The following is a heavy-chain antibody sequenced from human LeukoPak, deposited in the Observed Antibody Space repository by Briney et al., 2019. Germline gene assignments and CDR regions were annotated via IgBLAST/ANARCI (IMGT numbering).Heavy chain of an antibody. J-gene: IGHJ3*02. CDR2: IVVGSGNT. Sequence: SVKVSCKASGFTFTSSAVQWVRQARGQRLEWIGWIVVGSGNTNCAQKFQERVTITRDMSTSTAYMELSSLRSEDTAVYYCARDGESYGDLELAFDIWGQGTMVTVSS. D-gene: IGHD4-17*01. V-gene: IGHV1-58*01. CDR1: GFTFTSSA. CDR3: ARDGESYGDLELAFDI.